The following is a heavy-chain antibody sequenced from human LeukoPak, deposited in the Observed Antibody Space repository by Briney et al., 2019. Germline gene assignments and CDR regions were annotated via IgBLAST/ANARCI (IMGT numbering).Heavy chain of an antibody. CDR3: ARHDQLHYYARANYMNAFDI. V-gene: IGHV4-39*01. J-gene: IGHJ3*02. D-gene: IGHD1-26*01. CDR2: IYYSGST. CDR1: GGSISSSSYY. Sequence: PSETLSLTCTVSGGSISSSSYYWGWIRQPPGKGLEWIGSIYYSGSTYYNPSLKSRVTISVDTSKNQFSLKLSSVTAADTAVYYCARHDQLHYYARANYMNAFDIWGQGTMVTVSS.